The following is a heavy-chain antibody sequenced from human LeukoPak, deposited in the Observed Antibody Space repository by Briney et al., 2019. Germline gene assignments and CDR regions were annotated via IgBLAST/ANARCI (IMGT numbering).Heavy chain of an antibody. CDR2: IIPIFGTA. Sequence: GSSVKVSCKASGGTFSSYAISWVRQAPGQGLEWMGGIIPIFGTANYAQKFQGRVTITADESTSTAYMELSSLRSEDTAVYYCARGRYPVVGPALLWFGEAHFDYWGQGTLVTVSS. CDR3: ARGRYPVVGPALLWFGEAHFDY. CDR1: GGTFSSYA. J-gene: IGHJ4*02. V-gene: IGHV1-69*01. D-gene: IGHD3-10*01.